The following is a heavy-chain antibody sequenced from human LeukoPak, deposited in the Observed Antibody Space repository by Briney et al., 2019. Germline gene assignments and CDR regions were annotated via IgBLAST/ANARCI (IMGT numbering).Heavy chain of an antibody. CDR1: GGSISSSNW. Sequence: SGTLSLTCAVSGGSISSSNWWSWVRQPPGKGLEWIGEIYHSGSTNYNPSLKSRVTISVDKSKNQFSLKLTSVTAADTAVYYCARVRGSYSFAFDIWGQGTMVTVSS. D-gene: IGHD1-26*01. CDR2: IYHSGST. J-gene: IGHJ3*02. V-gene: IGHV4-4*02. CDR3: ARVRGSYSFAFDI.